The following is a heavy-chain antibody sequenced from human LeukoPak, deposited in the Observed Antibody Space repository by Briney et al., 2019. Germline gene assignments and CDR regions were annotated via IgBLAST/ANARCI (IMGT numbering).Heavy chain of an antibody. Sequence: GGSLRLSCAASGFTFSSYTMKWVRQASGKGLEWVGRIRSKANNDATAYAASVKGRFTISRDDSKNTAYLQMNSLKTEDTAVYYCTRPDDYGDYWGQGTLVTVSS. J-gene: IGHJ4*02. V-gene: IGHV3-73*01. CDR1: GFTFSSYT. CDR2: IRSKANNDAT. CDR3: TRPDDYGDY.